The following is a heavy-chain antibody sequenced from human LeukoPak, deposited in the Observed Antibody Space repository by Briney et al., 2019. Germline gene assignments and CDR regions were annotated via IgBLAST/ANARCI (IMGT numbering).Heavy chain of an antibody. D-gene: IGHD5-18*01. Sequence: GGTLRLSCAASGFTFSSYGTSWVRQAPGQGLEWVSAISGSGGSTYYADSVKCRVTISRDNSKNTLYLQMNSLRAEYTAVYYCARAFQRGRLNSYGLSHFDYWGQGTLVTVSS. J-gene: IGHJ4*02. CDR3: ARAFQRGRLNSYGLSHFDY. CDR1: GFTFSSYG. CDR2: ISGSGGST. V-gene: IGHV3-23*01.